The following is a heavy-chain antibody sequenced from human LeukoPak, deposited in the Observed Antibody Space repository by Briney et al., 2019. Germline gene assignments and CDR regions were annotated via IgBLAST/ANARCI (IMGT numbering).Heavy chain of an antibody. J-gene: IGHJ6*03. CDR2: IYYRGST. V-gene: IGHV4-30-4*01. CDR3: ARDSYYYYYMDV. Sequence: SQTLSPTCTVSGGSISRGDYYWSWIRQPPGKGLEWIGYIYYRGSTYYNPSLKSRVTLSVDTSKNQFSLRLSSVTAADTAMYYCARDSYYYYYMDVWGRGTTVTVSS. CDR1: GGSISRGDYY.